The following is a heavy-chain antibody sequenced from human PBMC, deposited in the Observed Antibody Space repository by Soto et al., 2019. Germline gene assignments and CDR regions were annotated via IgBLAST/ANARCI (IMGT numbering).Heavy chain of an antibody. CDR1: GFTFSSYA. D-gene: IGHD2-15*01. J-gene: IGHJ4*02. CDR2: ISYDGSNK. CDR3: ARDVSPAIVEMATVPGY. V-gene: IGHV3-30-3*01. Sequence: QVQLVESGGGVVQPGRSLRLSCAASGFTFSSYAMHWVRQAPGKGLEWVAVISYDGSNKYYADSVKGRFTISRDNSKNXRYLQRNSLRAEDTAVYYCARDVSPAIVEMATVPGYWGQGTLVTVSS.